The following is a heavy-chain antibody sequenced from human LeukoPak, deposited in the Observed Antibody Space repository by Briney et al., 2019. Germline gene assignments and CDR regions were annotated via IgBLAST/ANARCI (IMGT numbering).Heavy chain of an antibody. V-gene: IGHV3-7*01. J-gene: IGHJ6*02. CDR3: ARVLGELNYYYYGMDV. CDR1: GFTFSSYW. D-gene: IGHD3-10*01. CDR2: IKQDGSEK. Sequence: GSLRLSCAASGFTFSSYWMSWVRQAPGKGLEWVANIKQDGSEKYYVDSVKGRFTISRDNAKNSLYLQMNSLRAEDTAVYYCARVLGELNYYYYGMDVWGQGTTVTVSS.